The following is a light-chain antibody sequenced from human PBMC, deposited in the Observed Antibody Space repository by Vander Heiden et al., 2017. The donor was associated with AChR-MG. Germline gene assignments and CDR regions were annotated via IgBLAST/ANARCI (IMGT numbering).Light chain of an antibody. V-gene: IGKV1-6*01. CDR3: RQDNNYPLT. J-gene: IGKJ4*01. CDR2: AAS. Sequence: AIQMTQSSPSLSASVGDRVTIPCRASKGIRNDLGWYQQKPGKAPKLLIYAASSLQSGVPSRFSGSGSGTDFTLTISSLQPEDFATYYCRQDNNYPLTFGGGTKVEIK. CDR1: KGIRND.